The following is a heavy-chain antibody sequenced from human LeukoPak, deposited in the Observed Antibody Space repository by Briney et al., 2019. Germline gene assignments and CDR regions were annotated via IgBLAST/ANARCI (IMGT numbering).Heavy chain of an antibody. V-gene: IGHV3-74*01. Sequence: QPGGSLRLSCAASGFTFSGYWVHWVRQAPGKGLVWVSRINSDGSSTIYADSVKGRFTITRDNAKNTLYLQMNSLRAEDTAIYYCARARWGSYYWGQGTLVTVSS. CDR2: INSDGSST. CDR3: ARARWGSYY. D-gene: IGHD3-16*01. CDR1: GFTFSGYW. J-gene: IGHJ4*02.